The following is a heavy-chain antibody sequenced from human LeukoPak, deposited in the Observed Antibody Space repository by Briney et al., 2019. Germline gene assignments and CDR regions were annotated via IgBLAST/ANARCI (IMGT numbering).Heavy chain of an antibody. CDR3: ASIFSSGYSYFDY. CDR2: ISDDGSNP. J-gene: IGHJ4*02. D-gene: IGHD5-18*01. Sequence: GRSLRLSCAASGFTFSSYPIHWVRQAPGKGLDWVAVISDDGSNPYYSDSVKGRFTISRDNSKNTVYLQMNSLRAEDTAVYYCASIFSSGYSYFDYWGQGTLVTVSS. CDR1: GFTFSSYP. V-gene: IGHV3-30-3*01.